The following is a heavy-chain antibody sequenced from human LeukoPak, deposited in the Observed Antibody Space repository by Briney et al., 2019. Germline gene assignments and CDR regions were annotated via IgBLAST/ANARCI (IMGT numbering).Heavy chain of an antibody. Sequence: SETLSLTCTVSGGSISSYYWSWFRQPPGKGLEWIGYIYYSGSTNYDPSLKSRVTISVDASKNQFSLKLTSATAADTAVYYCARGPPGGQFDPWGQGTLVTVSS. V-gene: IGHV4-59*01. CDR3: ARGPPGGQFDP. CDR1: GGSISSYY. D-gene: IGHD3-10*01. J-gene: IGHJ5*02. CDR2: IYYSGST.